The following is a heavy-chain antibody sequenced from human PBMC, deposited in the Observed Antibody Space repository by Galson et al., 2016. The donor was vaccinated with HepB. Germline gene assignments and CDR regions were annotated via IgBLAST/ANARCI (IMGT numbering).Heavy chain of an antibody. CDR2: LPYDGSNK. V-gene: IGHV3-30-3*01. D-gene: IGHD5/OR15-5a*01. CDR1: GFALSSYA. J-gene: IGHJ4*02. Sequence: SLRLSCAASGFALSSYAMEWVRQAPGKGLEWVAILPYDGSNKYHADSVKGRFTISRDSSKNTLYLQMNSLRAEDTAVYYCARESVFWRPIDYWGQGILVTISS. CDR3: ARESVFWRPIDY.